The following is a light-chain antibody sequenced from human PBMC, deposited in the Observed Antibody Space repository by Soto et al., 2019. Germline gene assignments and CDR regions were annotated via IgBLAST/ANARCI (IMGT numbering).Light chain of an antibody. CDR2: DAS. J-gene: IGKJ3*01. Sequence: DIQMTQSPSTLSASVGDRATITCRASQSISSWLAWYQQKPGKAPKLLIYDASSLESWVPSRFSGSGSETDFTLTITSLQPDDFATYYCQQYISYQFTFGPGTKVDVK. CDR1: QSISSW. CDR3: QQYISYQFT. V-gene: IGKV1-5*01.